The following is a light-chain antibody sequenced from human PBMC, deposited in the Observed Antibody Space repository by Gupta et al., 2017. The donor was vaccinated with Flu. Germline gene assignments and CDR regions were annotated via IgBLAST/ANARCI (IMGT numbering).Light chain of an antibody. CDR1: DSF. CDR3: GAWDYSLNGGV. J-gene: IGLJ3*02. CDR2: ETF. Sequence: DSFVSWYQHRPGAAPKLLIYETFKRPSGIPDRFSGSKSGTSATLDIIGLQSGDEATYYCGAWDYSLNGGVFGGGTKVTVL. V-gene: IGLV1-51*02.